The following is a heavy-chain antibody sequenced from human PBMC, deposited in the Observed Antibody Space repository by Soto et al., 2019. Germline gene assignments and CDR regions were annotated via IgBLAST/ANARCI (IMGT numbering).Heavy chain of an antibody. CDR3: ASHDYGDDPYYYYYMDV. V-gene: IGHV4-39*01. CDR2: IYYSGST. Sequence: SETLSLTCTVSGGSISSSSYYWGWIRQPPGKGLEWIGSIYYSGSTYYNPSLKSRVTISVDTSKNQYTLKLSAVTAADTAVYYCASHDYGDDPYYYYYMDVWGKGTTVTVSS. CDR1: GGSISSSSYY. J-gene: IGHJ6*03. D-gene: IGHD4-17*01.